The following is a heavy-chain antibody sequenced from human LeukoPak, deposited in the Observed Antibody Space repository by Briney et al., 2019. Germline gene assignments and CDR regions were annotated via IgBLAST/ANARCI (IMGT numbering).Heavy chain of an antibody. Sequence: GASVKVSCKASGYTFTGYYMHWVRQAPGQGLEWMGWINPNSGGTNYAQKFQGRVTMTRDTSISTAYMELSSLRSDDTAVYYCARGEDLYAPYFDYWGQRILVTVSS. CDR2: INPNSGGT. CDR3: ARGEDLYAPYFDY. CDR1: GYTFTGYY. D-gene: IGHD2/OR15-2a*01. V-gene: IGHV1-2*02. J-gene: IGHJ4*02.